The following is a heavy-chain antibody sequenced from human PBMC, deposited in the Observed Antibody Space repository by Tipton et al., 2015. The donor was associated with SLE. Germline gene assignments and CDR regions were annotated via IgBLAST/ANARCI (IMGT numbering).Heavy chain of an antibody. Sequence: TLSLTCTVSGGSVSSGSYFWSWIRQPPGKGLEWIGYIYYSGSTNYNPSLKSRVTISVDTSKNQFSLKLSSVTAADTAVYYCARSSGWHLKFFDYWGQGTLVTVSS. CDR1: GGSVSSGSYF. CDR3: ARSSGWHLKFFDY. CDR2: IYYSGST. D-gene: IGHD6-19*01. V-gene: IGHV4-61*01. J-gene: IGHJ4*02.